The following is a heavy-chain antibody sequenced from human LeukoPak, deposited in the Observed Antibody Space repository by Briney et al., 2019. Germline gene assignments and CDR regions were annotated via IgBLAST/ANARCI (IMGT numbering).Heavy chain of an antibody. CDR2: VYYSGST. CDR1: GGSISNYY. V-gene: IGHV4-59*08. Sequence: QSSETLSLTCTVSGGSISNYYWSWIRKPPGKGLEWIGYVYYSGSTHYNPSLKSRVTISVDTSKNQFSLKLSSVTAADTAVYYCARRHGSGSFSFDYWGQGTLVTVSS. D-gene: IGHD3-10*01. CDR3: ARRHGSGSFSFDY. J-gene: IGHJ4*02.